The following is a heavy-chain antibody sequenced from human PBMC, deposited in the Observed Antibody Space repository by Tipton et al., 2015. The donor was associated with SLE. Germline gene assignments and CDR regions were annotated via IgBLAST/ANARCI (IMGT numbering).Heavy chain of an antibody. D-gene: IGHD4-23*01. J-gene: IGHJ4*02. CDR1: GYIFTTYW. CDR2: IFPGDSDT. CDR3: ARVPYGGNSGAYFDY. Sequence: QLVQSGAEVKKSGESLKISCEVSGYIFTTYWIGWVRQMPGKGLEWMGIIFPGDSDTRYSPSFQGQVTISADKSISTAYLQWTSLKASDTAMYYCARVPYGGNSGAYFDYWGQGTLVTVSS. V-gene: IGHV5-51*03.